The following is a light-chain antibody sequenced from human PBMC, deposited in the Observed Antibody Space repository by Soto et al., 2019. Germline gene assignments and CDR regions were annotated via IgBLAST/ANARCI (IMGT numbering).Light chain of an antibody. V-gene: IGKV1-39*01. CDR1: ESMRSY. CDR2: AAS. CDR3: QQSSSTPPS. J-gene: IGKJ4*02. Sequence: DIQMTQSPSSLSASVGDRVTITCRASESMRSYLNWYQQKPGKAPILLIYAASSLQTGVPSRFGGSGSGTDFTLTISSLQPEDFATYYCQQSSSTPPSFGGGTKVEIK.